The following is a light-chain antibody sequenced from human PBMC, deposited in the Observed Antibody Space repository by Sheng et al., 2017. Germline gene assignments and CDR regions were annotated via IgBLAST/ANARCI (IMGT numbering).Light chain of an antibody. CDR2: DND. J-gene: IGLJ1*01. Sequence: QSVLTQPPSVSAAPGQKVTISCSGSRTNIGSNYLSWYQQFPGTAPKLLIYDNDKRPSAIPDRFSASKSDTSATLAISGLQTEDEADYYCGTWDSSLGAGVFGAGTKVTVL. CDR1: RTNIGSNY. CDR3: GTWDSSLGAGV. V-gene: IGLV1-51*01.